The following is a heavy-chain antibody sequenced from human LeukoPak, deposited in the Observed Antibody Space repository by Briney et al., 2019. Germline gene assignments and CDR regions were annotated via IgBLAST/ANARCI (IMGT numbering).Heavy chain of an antibody. V-gene: IGHV3-74*01. CDR2: IATDGSGT. D-gene: IGHD5-24*01. J-gene: IGHJ4*02. Sequence: GGSLRLSCAASGFTFSSYWMHWVRQVPGKGLVWVSRIATDGSGTTYADYVKGRFTISRDNAKNSLYLQMNSLRAEDTALYYCTRDPRDLDYWGQGTLVTVSS. CDR1: GFTFSSYW. CDR3: TRDPRDLDY.